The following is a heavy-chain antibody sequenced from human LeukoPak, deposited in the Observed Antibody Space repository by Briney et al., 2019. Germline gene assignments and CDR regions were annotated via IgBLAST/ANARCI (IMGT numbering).Heavy chain of an antibody. D-gene: IGHD4-17*01. J-gene: IGHJ4*02. Sequence: GGSLRLSCAASGFTFSDYYMSWIRQAPGKGLEWVSYISSSGSTIYYADSVKGRSTIVRDNAKNSLYLQMNGMGAENAAVYYWARSRGGYGDYEFDFWGQGTMVTVSS. CDR1: GFTFSDYY. CDR3: ARSRGGYGDYEFDF. CDR2: ISSSGSTI. V-gene: IGHV3-11*04.